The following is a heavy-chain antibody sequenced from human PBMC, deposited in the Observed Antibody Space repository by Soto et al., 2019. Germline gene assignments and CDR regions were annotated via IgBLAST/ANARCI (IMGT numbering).Heavy chain of an antibody. Sequence: SETLSLTCTVSGGSISSGGYYWSWIRQPPGKGLEWIGYIYYSGSTNYNPSLKSRVTISVDTSKNQFSLKLSSVTAADTAVYYCARLSHRTKYSSSWYYYYYYMDVWGKGTTVTVSS. CDR2: IYYSGST. CDR1: GGSISSGGYY. J-gene: IGHJ6*03. CDR3: ARLSHRTKYSSSWYYYYYYMDV. D-gene: IGHD6-13*01. V-gene: IGHV4-61*08.